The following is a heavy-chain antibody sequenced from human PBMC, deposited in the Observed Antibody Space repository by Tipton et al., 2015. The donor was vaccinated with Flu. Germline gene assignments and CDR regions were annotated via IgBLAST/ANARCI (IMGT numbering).Heavy chain of an antibody. V-gene: IGHV3-48*03. Sequence: SLRLSCSASGFTFNNYEMNWVRQAPGKGLEWVSHITPSGATKYYADSMKGRFTISRDNAKNSLYLHMNSLKAEDTAVYYCARGFIRLCDYWGQGTLVTVSS. D-gene: IGHD3-16*01. J-gene: IGHJ4*02. CDR2: ITPSGATK. CDR3: ARGFIRLCDY. CDR1: GFTFNNYE.